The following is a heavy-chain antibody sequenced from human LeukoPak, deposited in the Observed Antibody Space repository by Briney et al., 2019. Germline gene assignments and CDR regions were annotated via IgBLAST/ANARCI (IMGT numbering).Heavy chain of an antibody. V-gene: IGHV1-69*13. Sequence: SVKVSCKASGGTFSSYAISWVRQAPGQGLEWMGGIIPIFGTANYAQKFQGRVTITADESTSTAYMELSSLRSEDTAVYYCARGGVVVPAALVGYYYYGMDVWGQGTTVAVSS. D-gene: IGHD2-2*01. CDR2: IIPIFGTA. CDR3: ARGGVVVPAALVGYYYYGMDV. CDR1: GGTFSSYA. J-gene: IGHJ6*02.